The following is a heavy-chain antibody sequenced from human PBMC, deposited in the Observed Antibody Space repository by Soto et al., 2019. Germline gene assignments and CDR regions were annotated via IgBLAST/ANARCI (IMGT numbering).Heavy chain of an antibody. CDR2: VSDDGSNK. V-gene: IGHV3-30*18. J-gene: IGHJ4*02. CDR1: GFTFSSYG. Sequence: QVQLVESGGGVVQPGRSLRLSCAASGFTFSSYGMHWFLQSPGKGLEWVAVVSDDGSNKYYADSVKGRFTISRDNSKKTLSLQMNSLRAEDTAVYYCAKEWVYDSSGWSFDYWGQGTLVTVSS. CDR3: AKEWVYDSSGWSFDY. D-gene: IGHD3-22*01.